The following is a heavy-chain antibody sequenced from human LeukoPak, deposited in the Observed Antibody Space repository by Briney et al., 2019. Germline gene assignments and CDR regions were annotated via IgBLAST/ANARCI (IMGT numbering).Heavy chain of an antibody. V-gene: IGHV3-11*06. J-gene: IGHJ4*02. D-gene: IGHD2-15*01. CDR1: GLTFSDYY. CDR2: ISSSSSYT. Sequence: GGSLRLSCAASGLTFSDYYMSWIRQAPGKGLEWVSYISSSSSYTNYADSVKGRFTISRDNAKNSLYLQMNSLRAEDTAVYYCAREAGYGLHIDYWGQGTLVTVSS. CDR3: AREAGYGLHIDY.